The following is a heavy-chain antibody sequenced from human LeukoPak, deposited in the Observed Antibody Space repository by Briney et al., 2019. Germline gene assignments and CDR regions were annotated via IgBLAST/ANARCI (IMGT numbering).Heavy chain of an antibody. Sequence: QPGGSLRLSCAASGFTFSSYAMSWVRQAPGKGLEWVSAISGSGGSTYYADSVKGRFTISRDNSKNTLYLQMNSLRAEDTAVYDCAKVGYSSSWGGYYFDYWGQGTLVTVSS. J-gene: IGHJ4*02. V-gene: IGHV3-23*01. CDR2: ISGSGGST. D-gene: IGHD6-13*01. CDR1: GFTFSSYA. CDR3: AKVGYSSSWGGYYFDY.